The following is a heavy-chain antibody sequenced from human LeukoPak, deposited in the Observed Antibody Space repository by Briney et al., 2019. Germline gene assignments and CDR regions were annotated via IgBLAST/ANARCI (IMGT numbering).Heavy chain of an antibody. D-gene: IGHD3/OR15-3a*01. J-gene: IGHJ6*02. CDR2: ISDDGGIK. Sequence: PGRSLRLSCTASGFTFRSYYMHWVRQAPGKGLEWVALISDDGGIKYQGASVRGRVTTSRDNAKNTLYLQMNRLRAEDTAVYYCARGHYDFLTGYQQNYGMDVWGQGTTVTVSS. V-gene: IGHV3-30*03. CDR3: ARGHYDFLTGYQQNYGMDV. CDR1: GFTFRSYY.